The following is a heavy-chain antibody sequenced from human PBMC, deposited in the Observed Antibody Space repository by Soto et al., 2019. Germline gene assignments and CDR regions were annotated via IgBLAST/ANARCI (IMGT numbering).Heavy chain of an antibody. CDR3: AKRIGYCCHY. V-gene: IGHV3-23*01. CDR2: ISGSGGST. J-gene: IGHJ4*01. Sequence: GGSLRLSCAASGFTFSSYAMSWVRQAPGKGLEWVSAISGSGGSTYYADSVKGRFTISRDNSKNTLHLQMNSLRAEDTAVYYSAKRIGYCCHYRGQATLVTVSS. D-gene: IGHD2-21*02. CDR1: GFTFSSYA.